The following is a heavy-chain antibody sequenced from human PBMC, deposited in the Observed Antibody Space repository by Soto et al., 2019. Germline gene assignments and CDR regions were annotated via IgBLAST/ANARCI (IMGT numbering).Heavy chain of an antibody. CDR1: GDAIAQHW. D-gene: IGHD2-15*01. CDR3: SAATSCDDIDV. Sequence: GVPIKEYRDGSGDAIAQHWSGWVLQRPGKGPEWMGIIYPGDSDTKYNPSFQGQVTISADKSITTTYLQWSSLKASDTAIYYCSAATSCDDIDVCAKRTMVPGSS. J-gene: IGHJ6*04. V-gene: IGHV5-51*01. CDR2: IYPGDSDT.